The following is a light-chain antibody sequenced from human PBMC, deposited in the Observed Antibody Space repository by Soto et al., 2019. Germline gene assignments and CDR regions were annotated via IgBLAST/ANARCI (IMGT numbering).Light chain of an antibody. CDR2: DVS. J-gene: IGLJ3*02. V-gene: IGLV2-14*01. CDR1: SNDVGGYDY. Sequence: QSALTQPASVSGSPGQSITISCTGTSNDVGGYDYVSWYQQHPGKAPKLMIYDVSNRPSGVSNRFSGSKSGNTASLTISGRQAEDEADYDCFSNRITGTLINWVFGGGTQLTVL. CDR3: FSNRITGTLINWV.